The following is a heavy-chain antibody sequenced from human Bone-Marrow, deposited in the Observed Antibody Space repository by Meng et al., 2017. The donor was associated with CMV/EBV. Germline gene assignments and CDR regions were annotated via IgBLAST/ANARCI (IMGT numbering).Heavy chain of an antibody. CDR2: ISAYNGNT. V-gene: IGHV1-18*01. CDR3: ARDARAGYDFWSGYRPYYYYYGMDV. D-gene: IGHD3-3*01. Sequence: ASVKGSCKASGYTFTSYGISWVRQAPGQGLEWMGWISAYNGNTNYAQKLQGRVTMTTDTSTSTAYMELRSLRSDDTAVYYCARDARAGYDFWSGYRPYYYYYGMDVWGQGTTVTVSS. CDR1: GYTFTSYG. J-gene: IGHJ6*02.